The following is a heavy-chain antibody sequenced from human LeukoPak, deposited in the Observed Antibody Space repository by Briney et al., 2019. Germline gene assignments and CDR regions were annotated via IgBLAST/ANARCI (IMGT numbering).Heavy chain of an antibody. CDR1: GFTLSSYQ. CDR2: ISSSGDTI. J-gene: IGHJ4*02. Sequence: PGGYLRLSCAASGFTLSSYQMNWVRQAPGKGLEWVSYISSSGDTIYYADSVKGRFTISRDNAKTSLHLQMNSLRAADTAVYYCATFSDYWGQGTLVTVSS. CDR3: ATFSDY. V-gene: IGHV3-48*03.